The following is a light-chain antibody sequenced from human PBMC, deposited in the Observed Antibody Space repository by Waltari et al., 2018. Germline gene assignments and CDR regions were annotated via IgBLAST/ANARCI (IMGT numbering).Light chain of an antibody. CDR1: SPHIGTGSD. J-gene: IGLJ3*02. CDR2: NNI. CDR3: QSFDISLSGSWV. V-gene: IGLV1-40*01. Sequence: QSVLTQPPSVSGAPGQRVTISCTGSSPHIGTGSDVHWYQQLPGTAPKLLIYNNINRPSGVPDRFSASKSGTSASLTITGLRAEDEADYYCQSFDISLSGSWVFGGGTKLTVL.